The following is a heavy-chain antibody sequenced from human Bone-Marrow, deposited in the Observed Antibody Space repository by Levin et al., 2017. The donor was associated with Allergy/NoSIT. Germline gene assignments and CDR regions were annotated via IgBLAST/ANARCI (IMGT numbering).Heavy chain of an antibody. D-gene: IGHD1-26*01. V-gene: IGHV3-33*01. CDR3: ARDRRAYSGSYHAIGY. CDR2: IWYDGSNK. J-gene: IGHJ4*02. Sequence: GGSLRLSCAASGFTFSSYGMHWVRQAPGKGLEWVAVIWYDGSNKYYADSVKGRFTISRDNSKNTLYLQMNSLRAEDTAVYYCARDRRAYSGSYHAIGYWGQGTLVTVSS. CDR1: GFTFSSYG.